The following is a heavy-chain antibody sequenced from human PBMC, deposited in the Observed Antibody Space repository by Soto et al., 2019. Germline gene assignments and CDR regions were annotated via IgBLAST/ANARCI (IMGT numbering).Heavy chain of an antibody. J-gene: IGHJ5*02. D-gene: IGHD3-10*01. CDR1: GGSISSGGYS. CDR3: ARDPGSGSYYGWFDP. V-gene: IGHV4-30-2*01. Sequence: TSETLSLTCTVSGGSISSGGYSWSWIRQPPGKGLEWIGYIYHSGSTYYNPSLKSRVTISVDTSKNQFSLKLSSVTAADTAVYYCARDPGSGSYYGWFDPWGQGTLVTVSS. CDR2: IYHSGST.